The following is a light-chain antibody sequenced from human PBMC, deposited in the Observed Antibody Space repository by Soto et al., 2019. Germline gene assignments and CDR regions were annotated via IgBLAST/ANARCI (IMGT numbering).Light chain of an antibody. CDR1: QSVSSN. Sequence: EVVMPQSQATLSVSPGERATLSCRASQSVSSNLAWYQQKPGQAPRLLIYGASTRATGIPARFSGSGSGTEFTLTISSLQSEDFAVYYCQQYNNWPPWTFG. CDR2: GAS. CDR3: QQYNNWPPWT. V-gene: IGKV3-15*01. J-gene: IGKJ1*01.